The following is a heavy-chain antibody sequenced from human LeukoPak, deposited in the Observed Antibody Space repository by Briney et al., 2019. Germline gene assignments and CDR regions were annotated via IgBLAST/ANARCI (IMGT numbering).Heavy chain of an antibody. Sequence: GGSLRLSCTASGFTFSDYYMTWIRQAPGKGLEWVAVISYDGSNKYYADSVKGRFTISRDNPKNTLYLQMNSLRAEDTAVYYCAKDRRVGATRDDAFDIWGQGTMVTVSS. V-gene: IGHV3-30*18. CDR1: GFTFSDYY. D-gene: IGHD1-26*01. CDR2: ISYDGSNK. CDR3: AKDRRVGATRDDAFDI. J-gene: IGHJ3*02.